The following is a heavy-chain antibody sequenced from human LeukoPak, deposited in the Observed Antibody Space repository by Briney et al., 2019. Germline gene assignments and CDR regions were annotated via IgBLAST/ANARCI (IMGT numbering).Heavy chain of an antibody. CDR2: INFDGSDT. J-gene: IGHJ4*02. D-gene: IGHD3-16*01. Sequence: GGSLRLPCAASGITLSGYWMHWVRQAPGKGLVWVPRINFDGSDTSYADFVKGRFTISRDNAKNTLFLQMNSLRAEDTAVYYCTRSLMDWGQGIRVTVSS. CDR1: GITLSGYW. V-gene: IGHV3-74*01. CDR3: TRSLMD.